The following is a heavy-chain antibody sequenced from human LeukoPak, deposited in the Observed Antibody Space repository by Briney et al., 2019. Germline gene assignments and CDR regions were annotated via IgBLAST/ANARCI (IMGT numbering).Heavy chain of an antibody. CDR2: INHSGST. CDR1: GGSIRSSYYY. Sequence: SETLSLTCTVSGGSIRSSYYYWGWIRQPPGKGLEWIGEINHSGSTNYNPSLKSRVTISVDTSKNQFSLKLSSVTAADTAVYYCASHDKTKPEPSGNNWFDPWGQGTLVTVSS. D-gene: IGHD1-14*01. V-gene: IGHV4-39*07. CDR3: ASHDKTKPEPSGNNWFDP. J-gene: IGHJ5*02.